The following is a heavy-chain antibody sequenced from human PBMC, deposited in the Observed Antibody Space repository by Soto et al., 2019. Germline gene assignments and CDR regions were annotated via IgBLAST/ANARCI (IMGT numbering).Heavy chain of an antibody. CDR1: GFSFSTYGVG. CDR3: AYVFWRGINPYVDY. CDR2: IYWDDDK. D-gene: IGHD2-21*01. V-gene: IGHV2-5*02. J-gene: IGHJ4*02. Sequence: QITLKESGPTLVKPTQTLTLTCTFSGFSFSTYGVGVGWIRQPPEKALEWLAVIYWDDDKAYSPSLKSRLTINKDTSKNQVVLILTNVDPVDTATYYRAYVFWRGINPYVDYWGQGSLVTVSS.